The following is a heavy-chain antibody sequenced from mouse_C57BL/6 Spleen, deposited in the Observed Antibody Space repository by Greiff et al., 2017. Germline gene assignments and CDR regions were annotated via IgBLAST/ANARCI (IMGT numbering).Heavy chain of an antibody. CDR1: EYEFPSHD. Sequence: EVKLVESGGGLVQPGESLKLSCKSNEYEFPSHDMSWVRKTPEKRLELVAAINSDGGSTYYPDTMERRFIISRDNTKKTLYLQMSSLRSEDTALYYCARGGGRSDWYFDVWGTGTTVTVSS. D-gene: IGHD1-1*01. J-gene: IGHJ1*03. CDR3: ARGGGRSDWYFDV. V-gene: IGHV5-2*01. CDR2: INSDGGST.